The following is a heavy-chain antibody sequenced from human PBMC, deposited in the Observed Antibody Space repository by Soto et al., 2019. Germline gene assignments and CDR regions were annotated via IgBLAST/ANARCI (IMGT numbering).Heavy chain of an antibody. J-gene: IGHJ3*02. Sequence: QVQLQESGPGLVKPSQTLSLTCTVSGGSISSGGYYWSWIRQHPGKGLEWIGYIYYSGSTYYNPPFKSRVTISVDTSKNQFSLKLSSVTAADTAVYYCARATMGNDVFDIWGQGTMVTVSS. V-gene: IGHV4-31*03. CDR2: IYYSGST. CDR1: GGSISSGGYY. CDR3: ARATMGNDVFDI. D-gene: IGHD3-3*01.